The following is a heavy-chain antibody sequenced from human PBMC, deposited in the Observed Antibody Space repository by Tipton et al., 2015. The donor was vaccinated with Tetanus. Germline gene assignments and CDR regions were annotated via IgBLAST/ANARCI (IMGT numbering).Heavy chain of an antibody. CDR2: ISGSGDYT. Sequence: LSLTCPASGFTFSNFAMSWVRQAPGKGLEWVSTISGSGDYTYYADSVKGQFTISRDNSKNTLSLQMNSLRADDTAVYYCAKGGGHSGSWSDYLDSWGQGTLVTVSS. D-gene: IGHD6-13*01. J-gene: IGHJ4*02. CDR3: AKGGGHSGSWSDYLDS. V-gene: IGHV3-23*01. CDR1: GFTFSNFA.